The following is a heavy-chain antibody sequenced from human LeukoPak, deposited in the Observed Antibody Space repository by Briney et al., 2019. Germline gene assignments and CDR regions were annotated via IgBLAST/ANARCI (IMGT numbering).Heavy chain of an antibody. CDR1: GFTFGDYA. Sequence: GGSLRLSCAASGFTFGDYAMHWVRQAPGKGLEWVGRIKSKTDGGTTDYAAPVKGRFTISRDDSKNTLYLQMNSLKTEDTAVYYRTTDPAGYSYGFGYGYWGQGTLVTVSS. CDR2: IKSKTDGGTT. D-gene: IGHD5-18*01. CDR3: TTDPAGYSYGFGYGY. V-gene: IGHV3-15*01. J-gene: IGHJ4*02.